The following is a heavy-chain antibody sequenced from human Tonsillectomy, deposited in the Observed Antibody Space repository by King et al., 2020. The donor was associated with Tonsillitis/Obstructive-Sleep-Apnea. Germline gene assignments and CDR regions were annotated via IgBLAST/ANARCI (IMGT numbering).Heavy chain of an antibody. J-gene: IGHJ4*02. CDR2: ISGSGDST. D-gene: IGHD2-2*02. CDR1: GFTFSNYA. CDR3: AKGRGASSTSCYNY. Sequence: VQLVESGGGLVQPGGSLRLSCAASGFTFSNYAMNWVRQAPGKGLELVSGISGSGDSTYYAGSVKGRFTISRDNSKNTLYLQINSLRAEDTAVYYCAKGRGASSTSCYNYWGQGTLVTVSS. V-gene: IGHV3-23*04.